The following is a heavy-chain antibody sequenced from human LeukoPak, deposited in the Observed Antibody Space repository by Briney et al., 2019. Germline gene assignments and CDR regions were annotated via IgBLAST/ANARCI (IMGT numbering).Heavy chain of an antibody. J-gene: IGHJ4*02. CDR3: ARDYCSSTSCLFDY. Sequence: ASVKVSCKASGYTLTGYHMHWVRQAPGQGLEWMGRINPNSGDTNYAQKFQGRVTMTRDTSISTAYMELSRLRSDDTAVYYCARDYCSSTSCLFDYWGQGTLVTVSS. D-gene: IGHD2-2*01. CDR1: GYTLTGYH. V-gene: IGHV1-2*06. CDR2: INPNSGDT.